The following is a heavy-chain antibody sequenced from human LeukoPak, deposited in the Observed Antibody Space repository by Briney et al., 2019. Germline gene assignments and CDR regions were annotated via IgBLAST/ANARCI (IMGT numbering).Heavy chain of an antibody. D-gene: IGHD2-8*01. J-gene: IGHJ6*03. V-gene: IGHV4-39*07. CDR1: GGSISSSSYY. CDR3: ARGATYEYMDV. CDR2: IYYSGST. Sequence: SETLSLTCTVSGGSISSSSYYWGWIRQPPGKGLEWIGSIYYSGSTYYNPSLKSRVTMSVDTSKNQFSLKLSSVTAADTAVYYCARGATYEYMDVWGKGTTVTISS.